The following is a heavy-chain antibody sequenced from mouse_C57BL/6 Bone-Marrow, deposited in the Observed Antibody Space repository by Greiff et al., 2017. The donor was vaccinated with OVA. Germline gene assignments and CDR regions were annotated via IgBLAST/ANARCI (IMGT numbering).Heavy chain of an antibody. CDR3: ARAPYGSSLYAMDD. CDR1: GFTFSSYA. CDR2: ISDGGSYT. V-gene: IGHV5-4*01. Sequence: DVHLVESGGGLVKPGGSLKLSCAASGFTFSSYAMSWVRQTPEQRLEWVATISDGGSYTYYPDNVQGRFTISRDNAKNNLYLQMSHLKSEDTAMYYGARAPYGSSLYAMDDWGQGTSVTVSS. J-gene: IGHJ4*01. D-gene: IGHD1-1*01.